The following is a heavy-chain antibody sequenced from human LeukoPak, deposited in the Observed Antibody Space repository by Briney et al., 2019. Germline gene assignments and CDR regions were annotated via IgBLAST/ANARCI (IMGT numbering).Heavy chain of an antibody. CDR3: AKDEGGDYVGLDY. CDR2: INGGGDDT. V-gene: IGHV3-23*01. Sequence: PGGSLRLSSADSGFTFKNNTMTWVRQAPGKGLEWVSAINGGGDDTEYADSVKGRFTISRANSKNTLYLQMNSQRPEDTAVYYCAKDEGGDYVGLDYWGQGTLVTVSS. J-gene: IGHJ4*02. D-gene: IGHD4-17*01. CDR1: GFTFKNNT.